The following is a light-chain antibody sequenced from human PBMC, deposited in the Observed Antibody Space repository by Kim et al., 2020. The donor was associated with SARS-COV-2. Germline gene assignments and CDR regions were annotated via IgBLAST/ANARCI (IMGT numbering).Light chain of an antibody. V-gene: IGLV1-40*01. CDR2: GSD. Sequence: VTISCTGSTSNIGAGYDVHWYQHLPGAAPKLLIYGSDNRPSGVSDRISGSKSGTSASLAITGLQAEDEADYYCQSYDSSLSGFYVFGTGTKVTVL. J-gene: IGLJ1*01. CDR3: QSYDSSLSGFYV. CDR1: TSNIGAGYD.